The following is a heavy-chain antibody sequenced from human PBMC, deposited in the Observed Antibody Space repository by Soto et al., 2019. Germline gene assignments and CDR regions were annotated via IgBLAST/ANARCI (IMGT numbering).Heavy chain of an antibody. D-gene: IGHD3-9*01. CDR3: TKDTYYDFLTGYPNWFDP. J-gene: IGHJ5*02. CDR1: GFTFSSYG. V-gene: IGHV3-33*06. CDR2: IWYDGSNK. Sequence: GSLRLSCAASGFTFSSYGMHWVRQAPGKGLEWVAVIWYDGSNKYYADSVKGRFTISRDNSKSTLYLQMNSLRAEDTAVYYCTKDTYYDFLTGYPNWFDPWGQGTLVTVSS.